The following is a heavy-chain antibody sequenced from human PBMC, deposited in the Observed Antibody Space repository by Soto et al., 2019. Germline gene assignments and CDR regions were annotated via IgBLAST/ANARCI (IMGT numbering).Heavy chain of an antibody. CDR1: GFSFTSYA. Sequence: QVQLVESGGGVVQPGGSLRLSCTASGFSFTSYAMHWVRQAPGKGLEWVALILYDENNKYYADSVKGRFTISRDNSKHTLYLQRNSLRAEDTAVYYCARVGVVATWDLFDFWGQGTLVTVSS. V-gene: IGHV3-33*01. D-gene: IGHD5-12*01. CDR2: ILYDENNK. J-gene: IGHJ4*02. CDR3: ARVGVVATWDLFDF.